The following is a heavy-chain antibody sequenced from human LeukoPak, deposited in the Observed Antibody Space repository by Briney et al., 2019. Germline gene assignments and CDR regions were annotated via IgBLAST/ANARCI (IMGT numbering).Heavy chain of an antibody. CDR2: INHSGST. CDR1: GGSFSGYY. J-gene: IGHJ4*02. Sequence: PSETLSLTCAVYGGSFSGYYWSWIRQPPGKGLEWIGEINHSGSTNYNPSLKSRVTISVDTSKNQFSLKLSSVTAADTAVYYCARNLTPLLWFGEFSGWGQGTLVTVSS. V-gene: IGHV4-34*01. CDR3: ARNLTPLLWFGEFSG. D-gene: IGHD3-10*01.